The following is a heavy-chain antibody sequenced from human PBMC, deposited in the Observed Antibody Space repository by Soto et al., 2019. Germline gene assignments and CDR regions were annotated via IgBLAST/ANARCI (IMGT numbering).Heavy chain of an antibody. CDR2: ISSSSGYI. CDR1: GFTFSSYS. CDR3: ARADYGDTFAEYFQH. D-gene: IGHD4-17*01. V-gene: IGHV3-21*01. J-gene: IGHJ1*01. Sequence: GGSLRLSCAASGFTFSSYSMNWVRQAPGKGLEWVSSISSSSGYIYYADSVKGRFTISRDNAKNSLYLQMNSLRAEDTAVYYCARADYGDTFAEYFQHWGQGTLVTVSS.